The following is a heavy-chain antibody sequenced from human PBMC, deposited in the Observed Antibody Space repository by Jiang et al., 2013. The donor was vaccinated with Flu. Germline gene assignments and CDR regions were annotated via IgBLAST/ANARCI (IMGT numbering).Heavy chain of an antibody. V-gene: IGHV3-21*01. Sequence: EVQLVESGGGLVKPGGSLRLSCAASGFTFSSYSMNWVRQAPGKGLEWVSSISSSSSYIYYADSVKGRFTISRDNAKNSLYLQMNSLRAEDTAVYYCARDHGDYEQYYYYGMDVWGQGTTVTV. D-gene: IGHD4-17*01. CDR2: ISSSSSYI. CDR1: GFTFSSYS. J-gene: IGHJ6*02. CDR3: ARDHGDYEQYYYYGMDV.